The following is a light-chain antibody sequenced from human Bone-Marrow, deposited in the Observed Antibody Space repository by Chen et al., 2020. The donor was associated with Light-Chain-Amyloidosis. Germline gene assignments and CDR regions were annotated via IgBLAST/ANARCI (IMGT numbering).Light chain of an antibody. J-gene: IGLJ3*02. CDR2: DDS. V-gene: IGLV3-21*02. CDR1: NIGSTS. Sequence: SYVLTQPSSVSVAPGQTATIACGGNNIGSTSVHWYQQTPGQAPLLVVYDDSDPPSGIPERLAGSNSGNTATLTIRRVEAGDEADYYCQVWDRSSDRPVFGGGTKLTVL. CDR3: QVWDRSSDRPV.